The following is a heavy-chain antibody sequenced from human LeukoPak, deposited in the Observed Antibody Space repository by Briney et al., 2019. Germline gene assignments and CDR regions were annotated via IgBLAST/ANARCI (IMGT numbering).Heavy chain of an antibody. D-gene: IGHD1-26*01. CDR3: ARDLFGGGTNYFDY. CDR2: ISRTGNSI. V-gene: IGHV3-48*03. Sequence: GGSLRLSCAASGFTLSSYEMNWVRLAPGKGLEWISYISRTGNSIYYADSVKGRFTISRDSAKNSLYLQMNSLRAEDTAIYYCARDLFGGGTNYFDYWGQGTLVTVSS. CDR1: GFTLSSYE. J-gene: IGHJ4*02.